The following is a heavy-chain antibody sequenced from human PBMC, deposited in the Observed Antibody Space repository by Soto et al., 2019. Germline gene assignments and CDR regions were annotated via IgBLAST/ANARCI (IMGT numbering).Heavy chain of an antibody. Sequence: LSLTCTVSGGSISSGDYYWSWIRQPPGKGLEWIGYIYYSGSTYYNPSLKSRVTISVDTSKNQFSLKLSSVTAADTAVYYCASRYDSSGYYYGHYYYGMDVWGQGTTVTVSS. V-gene: IGHV4-30-4*01. D-gene: IGHD3-22*01. CDR2: IYYSGST. J-gene: IGHJ6*02. CDR3: ASRYDSSGYYYGHYYYGMDV. CDR1: GGSISSGDYY.